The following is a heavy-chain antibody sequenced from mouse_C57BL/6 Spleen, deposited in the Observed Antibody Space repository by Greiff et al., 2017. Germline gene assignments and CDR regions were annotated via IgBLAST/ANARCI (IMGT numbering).Heavy chain of an antibody. J-gene: IGHJ1*03. V-gene: IGHV5-16*01. Sequence: EVHLVESEGGLVQPGSSMKLSCTASGFTFSDYYMAWVRQVPEQGLEWVANINYDGSSTYYLDSLKSRFIISRANAKNILYLQMSSLKSEDTATYYCARGTTVVGPAHFDVWGTGTTVTVSS. CDR3: ARGTTVVGPAHFDV. CDR1: GFTFSDYY. D-gene: IGHD1-1*01. CDR2: INYDGSST.